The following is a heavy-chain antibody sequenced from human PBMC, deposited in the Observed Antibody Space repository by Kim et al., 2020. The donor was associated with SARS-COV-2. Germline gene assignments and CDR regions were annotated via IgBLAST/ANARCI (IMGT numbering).Heavy chain of an antibody. CDR3: ARDKYGDYVGRWFDP. V-gene: IGHV4-59*01. Sequence: SETLSLTCTVFGGSFSNYYLSWLRLPPGKGLEWIGYIHYTGSTNYNPSLKSRVSISIDTSKNKFSLKLSSVTAADTAMYYCARDKYGDYVGRWFDPWGQGTLVSVSS. J-gene: IGHJ5*02. CDR2: IHYTGST. CDR1: GGSFSNYY. D-gene: IGHD4-17*01.